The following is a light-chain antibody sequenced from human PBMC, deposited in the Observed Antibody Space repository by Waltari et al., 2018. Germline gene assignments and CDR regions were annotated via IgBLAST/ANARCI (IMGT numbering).Light chain of an antibody. V-gene: IGLV1-44*01. CDR2: NND. J-gene: IGLJ3*02. Sequence: QSVLTQPPSASGTPGQRVTISCSGSSSNIGGNPVNWYQPLPGTAPKLLIYNNDQRPSGVTDRFSGSKSGTSASLAISGLQSEDEADYYCAAWDDSRNGPVFGGGTKLPVL. CDR1: SSNIGGNP. CDR3: AAWDDSRNGPV.